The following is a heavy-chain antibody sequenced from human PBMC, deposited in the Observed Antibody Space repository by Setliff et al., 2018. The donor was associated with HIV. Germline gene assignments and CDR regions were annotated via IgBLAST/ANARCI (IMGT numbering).Heavy chain of an antibody. CDR2: INTDNGIT. CDR1: GYTLIDYY. Sequence: ASVKVSCKASGYTLIDYYIHWVRQAPGRGLEWMGWINTDNGITEYAENFQGRVAMTRDTSMSTAYMELNRLTFDDTAVYYCARDPYDTSENPYDPWGQGTLVTVSS. D-gene: IGHD3-16*01. J-gene: IGHJ5*02. CDR3: ARDPYDTSENPYDP. V-gene: IGHV1-2*02.